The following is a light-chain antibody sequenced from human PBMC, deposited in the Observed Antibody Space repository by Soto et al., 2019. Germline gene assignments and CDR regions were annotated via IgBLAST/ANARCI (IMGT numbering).Light chain of an antibody. V-gene: IGLV2-14*03. J-gene: IGLJ1*01. CDR2: DVS. CDR3: SSYRSSSTHV. CDR1: SSDVGAYTF. Sequence: QSALTQPASVSGSPGQSITISCTGTSSDVGAYTFVSWYQQHPDKVPKLMIFDVSSRPSGVSDGFSGSTSGNTAALTISGLPPDDEADYYCSSYRSSSTHVFGRGTKLAVL.